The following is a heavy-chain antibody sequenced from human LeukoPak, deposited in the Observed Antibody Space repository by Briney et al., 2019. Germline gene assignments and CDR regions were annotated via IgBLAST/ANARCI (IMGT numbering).Heavy chain of an antibody. V-gene: IGHV4-59*01. D-gene: IGHD3-10*01. CDR1: GGSISSYY. CDR3: ARDSPEYGSGAFSWFDL. Sequence: SETLSLTCTVSGGSISSYYWSWIRQPPGKGPEWIGYIYYTGSTDYNPSLKSRVTISVDTSKNQFSLKLTSVTAADAAVYYCARDSPEYGSGAFSWFDLWGQGTLVTVSS. CDR2: IYYTGST. J-gene: IGHJ5*02.